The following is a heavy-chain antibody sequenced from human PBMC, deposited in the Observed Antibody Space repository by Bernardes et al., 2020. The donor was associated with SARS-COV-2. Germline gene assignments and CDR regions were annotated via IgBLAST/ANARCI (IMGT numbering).Heavy chain of an antibody. CDR3: ARGGYSSSWYYNYYYGMDV. CDR2: LGTAGDT. J-gene: IGHJ6*02. CDR1: GFTFRSYD. Sequence: GGSLRLSCAASGFTFRSYDMNWVRQATGTGLEWVSALGTAGDTYYPGSVKGRFTISRENAKNSLYLQMNSLRAGDTAVYYCARGGYSSSWYYNYYYGMDVWGQGTTVTVSS. V-gene: IGHV3-13*01. D-gene: IGHD6-13*01.